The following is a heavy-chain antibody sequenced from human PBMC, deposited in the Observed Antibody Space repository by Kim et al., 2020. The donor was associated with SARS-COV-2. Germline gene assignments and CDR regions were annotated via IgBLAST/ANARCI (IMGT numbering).Heavy chain of an antibody. D-gene: IGHD6-19*01. CDR2: ISYDGSNK. CDR3: ARDPVPPYSSGWYYFDY. Sequence: GGSLRLSCAASGFTFSNYAMHWVRQAPGKGLEWVAFISYDGSNKYYADSVKGRFTISRDSSKTTLYLQMNSLRPEDTAVYYCARDPVPPYSSGWYYFDYWGHGTLVTVSS. J-gene: IGHJ4*01. CDR1: GFTFSNYA. V-gene: IGHV3-30*04.